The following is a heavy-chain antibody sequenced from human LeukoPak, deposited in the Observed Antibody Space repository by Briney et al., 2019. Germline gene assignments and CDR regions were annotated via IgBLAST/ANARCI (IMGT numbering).Heavy chain of an antibody. Sequence: PGGSLRLSCAASGFTFSSHYMSWVRQAPGKGLEWVSLIYSGGSAYYAHSVKGRFTISRDNSKNTLYLQMNSLRAEDTAVYYCARDARPYSGYDSFDCWGQGTLVTVSS. V-gene: IGHV3-53*01. CDR2: IYSGGSA. D-gene: IGHD5-12*01. CDR1: GFTFSSHY. J-gene: IGHJ4*02. CDR3: ARDARPYSGYDSFDC.